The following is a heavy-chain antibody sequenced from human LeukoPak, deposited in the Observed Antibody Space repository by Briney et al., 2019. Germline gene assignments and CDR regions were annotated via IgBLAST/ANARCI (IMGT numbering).Heavy chain of an antibody. CDR3: ARARTIFGVVISWFDP. CDR1: GYTFTSYG. J-gene: IGHJ5*02. CDR2: ISAYNGNT. V-gene: IGHV1-18*01. Sequence: ASVKVSCKASGYTFTSYGISWVRQAPGQGLEWMGWISAYNGNTNYAQKLQGRVTMTTDTSTSTAYMELRSLRSDDTAVYYCARARTIFGVVISWFDPWGQGTLATVSS. D-gene: IGHD3-3*01.